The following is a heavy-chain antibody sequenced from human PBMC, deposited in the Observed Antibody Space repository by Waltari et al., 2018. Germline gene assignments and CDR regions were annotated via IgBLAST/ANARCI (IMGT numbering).Heavy chain of an antibody. Sequence: GEGLEWVGWMNPNSGNTGYAQKFQGRVTRTRNTSISTAYMELSSLRSEDTAVYYCARGRRGYFDWLVPDWGQGTLVTVSS. V-gene: IGHV1-8*01. J-gene: IGHJ4*02. CDR2: MNPNSGNT. D-gene: IGHD3-9*01. CDR3: ARGRRGYFDWLVPD.